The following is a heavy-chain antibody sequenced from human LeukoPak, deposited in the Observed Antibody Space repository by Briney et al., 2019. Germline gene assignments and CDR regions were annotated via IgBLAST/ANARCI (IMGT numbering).Heavy chain of an antibody. CDR3: ARQADSYGSYYFDY. CDR1: GYSISSGYY. CDR2: IYHSGST. Sequence: SETLSLTCAVSGYSISSGYYWGWIRPPPGKGLEWTGSIYHSGSTYYIPSLKSRVTISVDTSKNQFSLKLSSVTAADTAVYYCARQADSYGSYYFDYWGQGTLVTVSS. V-gene: IGHV4-38-2*01. J-gene: IGHJ4*02. D-gene: IGHD5-18*01.